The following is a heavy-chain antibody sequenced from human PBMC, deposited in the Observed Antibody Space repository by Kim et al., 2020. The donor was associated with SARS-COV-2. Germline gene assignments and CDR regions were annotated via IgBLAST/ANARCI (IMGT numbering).Heavy chain of an antibody. J-gene: IGHJ6*02. CDR2: ISYDGSNK. Sequence: GGSLRLSCAASGFTFSSYGMHWVRQAPGKGLEWVAVISYDGSNKYYADSVKGRFTISRDNSKNTLYLQMNSLRAEDTAVYYCARDRGYDILTGYYDYYGMDVWRQGPTVTVSS. V-gene: IGHV3-33*05. D-gene: IGHD3-9*01. CDR1: GFTFSSYG. CDR3: ARDRGYDILTGYYDYYGMDV.